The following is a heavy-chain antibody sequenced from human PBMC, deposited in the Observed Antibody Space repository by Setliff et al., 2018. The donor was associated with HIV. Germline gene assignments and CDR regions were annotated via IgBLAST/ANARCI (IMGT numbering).Heavy chain of an antibody. J-gene: IGHJ6*02. CDR3: ARESLGGFGELPYYYYGMDV. Sequence: ASVKVSCKASGYTFTSYHMHWVRQAPGQGLEWMGIINPSDGSTSYTQKFQGRVTMTRDTSTSTVYMELSSLRSEDTAVYYCARESLGGFGELPYYYYGMDVWGQGTTVTV. V-gene: IGHV1-46*01. CDR2: INPSDGST. D-gene: IGHD3-10*01. CDR1: GYTFTSYH.